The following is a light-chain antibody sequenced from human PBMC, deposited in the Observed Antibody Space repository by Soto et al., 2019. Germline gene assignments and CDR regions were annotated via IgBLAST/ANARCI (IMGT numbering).Light chain of an antibody. CDR3: SSRSSITTVV. CDR2: EVN. J-gene: IGLJ2*01. Sequence: QSFLTQPASLSASPGQTITISCTGTRNDIGDSHFVSWYQQYPDKAPKLIIFEVNGRPSGVSDRFVGSKSGNTASLTISGLQPEDEDDYYCSSRSSITTVVFGGGTKVTVL. V-gene: IGLV2-14*03. CDR1: RNDIGDSHF.